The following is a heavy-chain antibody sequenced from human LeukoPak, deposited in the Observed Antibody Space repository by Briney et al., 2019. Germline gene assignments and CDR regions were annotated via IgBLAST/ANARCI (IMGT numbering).Heavy chain of an antibody. D-gene: IGHD2-21*01. CDR3: TRPSRGAYCGGDCSDY. CDR2: IRNKVNNYAT. V-gene: IGHV3-73*01. Sequence: GGSLRLSCAASGVTFSGSGIHWVRQASGKGLEWVGRIRNKVNNYATAYAASVKGRFIISRDDSQNTAHLQMNSLKTEDTAVYYCTRPSRGAYCGGDCSDYWGQGTLVTVSS. J-gene: IGHJ4*02. CDR1: GVTFSGSG.